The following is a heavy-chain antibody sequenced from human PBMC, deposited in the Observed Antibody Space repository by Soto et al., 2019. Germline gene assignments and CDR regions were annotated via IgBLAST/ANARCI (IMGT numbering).Heavy chain of an antibody. Sequence: QVQLVESGGGVVQPGRSLRLSCAASGFTFSSYGMHWVRQAPCKGLEWVAVIWYDGSNKYYADSVKGRFTISRDNSKNTLYLQMNSLRAEDTAVYYCAREQWLVRSIDYWGQGTLVTVSS. J-gene: IGHJ4*02. CDR2: IWYDGSNK. V-gene: IGHV3-33*01. CDR3: AREQWLVRSIDY. CDR1: GFTFSSYG. D-gene: IGHD6-19*01.